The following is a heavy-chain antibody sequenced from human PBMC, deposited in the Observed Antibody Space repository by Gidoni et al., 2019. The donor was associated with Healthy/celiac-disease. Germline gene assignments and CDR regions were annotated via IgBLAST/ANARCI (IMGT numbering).Heavy chain of an antibody. D-gene: IGHD3-22*01. J-gene: IGHJ4*02. CDR3: ARVVGTAPDVDYYDSSGELYYFDY. V-gene: IGHV3-7*01. CDR2: IKQDGSEK. Sequence: EVQLVESGGGLVQPGGSLRLSCAASGFTFSSYWMSWVRQAPGKGLEWVANIKQDGSEKYYVDSVKGRFTISRDNAKNSLYLQMNSLRAEDTAVYYCARVVGTAPDVDYYDSSGELYYFDYWGQGTLVTVSS. CDR1: GFTFSSYW.